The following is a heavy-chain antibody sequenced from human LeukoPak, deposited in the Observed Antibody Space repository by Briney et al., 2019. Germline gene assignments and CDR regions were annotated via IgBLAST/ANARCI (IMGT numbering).Heavy chain of an antibody. CDR1: GFTFSSYG. CDR3: AKVYSSGWYYFDY. CDR2: IRYDGSNK. Sequence: GGSLRLSCAASGFTFSSYGMHWVRQAPGKGLEWVAFIRYDGSNKYYADSVKGRFTISRDNSKNTLYLQMNSLRAEDTAVYYCAKVYSSGWYYFDYWGQGTLVTVSS. V-gene: IGHV3-30*02. D-gene: IGHD6-19*01. J-gene: IGHJ4*02.